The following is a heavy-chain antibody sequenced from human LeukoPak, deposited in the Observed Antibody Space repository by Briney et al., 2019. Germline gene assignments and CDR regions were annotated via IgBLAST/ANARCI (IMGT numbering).Heavy chain of an antibody. CDR2: IYHSGST. V-gene: IGHV4-30-2*01. D-gene: IGHD4-23*01. CDR1: GGSISSGGYS. Sequence: SETLSLTCAVSGGSISSGGYSWSWIRQPPGKGLEWIGYIYHSGSTYYNPSLKSRVTISVDRSKNQFSLKLSSVTAADTAVYYCARTTDGGTVDYWCQGTLLTGSS. CDR3: ARTTDGGTVDY. J-gene: IGHJ4*02.